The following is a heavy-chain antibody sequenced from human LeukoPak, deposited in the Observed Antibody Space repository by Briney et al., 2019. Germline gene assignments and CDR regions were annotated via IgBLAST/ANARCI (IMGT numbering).Heavy chain of an antibody. Sequence: SETLSLTCTVSGGSISSYYWSWIRQPPGKGLEWIGYIYYSGSTNYNPSLKSRVTISVDTSKNQFSLRLSSVTAADTAVYYCARETYSGSYFDYWGQGTLVTVSS. CDR2: IYYSGST. D-gene: IGHD1-26*01. V-gene: IGHV4-59*12. CDR1: GGSISSYY. J-gene: IGHJ4*02. CDR3: ARETYSGSYFDY.